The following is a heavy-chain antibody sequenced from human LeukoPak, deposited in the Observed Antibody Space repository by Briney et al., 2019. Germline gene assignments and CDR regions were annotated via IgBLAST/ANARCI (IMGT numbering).Heavy chain of an antibody. CDR3: AVIYCGGDCHTIHYAFDI. CDR1: GGSISSYY. J-gene: IGHJ3*02. CDR2: IFYSGTT. D-gene: IGHD2-21*02. V-gene: IGHV4-59*12. Sequence: KPSETLSLTCTVSGGSISSYYWSWIRQPPGKGLEWIGFIFYSGTTNYNPSLKSRVTISVDTSKNQFSLKLSSVTAADTAVYYCAVIYCGGDCHTIHYAFDIWGQGTMVTVSS.